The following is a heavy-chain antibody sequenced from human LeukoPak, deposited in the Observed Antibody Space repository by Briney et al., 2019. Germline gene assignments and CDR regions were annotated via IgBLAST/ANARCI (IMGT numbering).Heavy chain of an antibody. J-gene: IGHJ3*02. CDR3: ASVPMTTVTTDAFDI. CDR1: GFTFSSYS. Sequence: GSLRLSCAASGFTFSSYSMNWVRQAPGKGLEWVSSISSSSSYIYYADSVKGRFTISRDNAKNSLYLQMNSLRAEDTAAYYCASVPMTTVTTDAFDIWGQGTMVTVSS. V-gene: IGHV3-21*01. D-gene: IGHD4-17*01. CDR2: ISSSSSYI.